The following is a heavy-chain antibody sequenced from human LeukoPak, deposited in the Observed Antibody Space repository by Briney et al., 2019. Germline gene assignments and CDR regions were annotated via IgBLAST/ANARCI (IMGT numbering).Heavy chain of an antibody. J-gene: IGHJ6*02. D-gene: IGHD3-3*01. CDR1: GLTVSSNY. CDR2: IYSGGST. Sequence: GGSLRLSCAPSGLTVSSNYMSWVRQAPGKGLEWVSVIYSGGSTYYADSVKGRFTISRDNSKNTLYLQMNSLRAEDTAVYYCTTEKWVLEWLLSDYYYYGMDVWGQGTTVTVSS. V-gene: IGHV3-53*01. CDR3: TTEKWVLEWLLSDYYYYGMDV.